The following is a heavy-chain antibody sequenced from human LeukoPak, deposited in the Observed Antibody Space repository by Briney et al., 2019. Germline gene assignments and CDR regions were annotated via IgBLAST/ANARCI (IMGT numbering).Heavy chain of an antibody. Sequence: QPGGSLRLSCAASGFTFSSYAMSWVRQAPGKGLEWVSAVRGDGAATYYADSVKGRFTISRDNSKNTLSLQMDSLRAEDTAVYYCAKGAYKFDYWGQGTLVTVSS. D-gene: IGHD5-24*01. CDR1: GFTFSSYA. CDR3: AKGAYKFDY. J-gene: IGHJ4*02. V-gene: IGHV3-23*01. CDR2: VRGDGAAT.